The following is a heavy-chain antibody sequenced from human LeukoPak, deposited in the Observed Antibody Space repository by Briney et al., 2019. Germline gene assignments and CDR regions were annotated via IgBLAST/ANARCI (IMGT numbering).Heavy chain of an antibody. CDR2: ISGSGGST. V-gene: IGHV3-23*01. J-gene: IGHJ4*02. CDR1: GFTSSSYA. CDR3: AKGDQQWLVRKVDY. Sequence: GGSLRLSCAASGFTSSSYAVSWVRQAPGQGLEWVSAISGSGGSTYYADSVKGRFTISRDNSKNTLYLQMNSLRAEDTAVYYCAKGDQQWLVRKVDYWGQGTLVTVSS. D-gene: IGHD6-19*01.